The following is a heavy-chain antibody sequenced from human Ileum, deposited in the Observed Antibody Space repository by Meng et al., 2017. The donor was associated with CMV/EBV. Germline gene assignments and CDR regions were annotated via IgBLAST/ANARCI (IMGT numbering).Heavy chain of an antibody. CDR1: GDSVSTIYAA. D-gene: IGHD2-21*01. CDR2: TFYRSKWYY. V-gene: IGHV6-1*01. Sequence: SQTLSLTCAISGDSVSTIYAAWNWIRQSPSGGLEWLGRTFYRSKWYYDYAVSVKSRIIINPDTSKNQFSLHLNPVTPEDTAVYYCARDIYYFDSWGQGTLVTVSS. CDR3: ARDIYYFDS. J-gene: IGHJ4*02.